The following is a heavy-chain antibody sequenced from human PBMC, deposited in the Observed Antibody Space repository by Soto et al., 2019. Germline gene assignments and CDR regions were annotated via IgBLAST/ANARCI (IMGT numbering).Heavy chain of an antibody. CDR1: GGSIRSYH. CDR2: IYYSGTT. J-gene: IGHJ6*02. D-gene: IGHD3-10*01. Sequence: KPSETLSLTCTVPGGSIRSYHWSWIRQPPGMGLEWIGYIYYSGTTKYSPSLQSRVTFSVDTSKNQFSLKLTSLTAADTAVYYCARVPGRGGMDVWGPGTTVTV. V-gene: IGHV4-59*01. CDR3: ARVPGRGGMDV.